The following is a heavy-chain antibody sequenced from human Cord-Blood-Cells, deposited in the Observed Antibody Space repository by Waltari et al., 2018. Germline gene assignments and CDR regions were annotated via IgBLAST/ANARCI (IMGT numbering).Heavy chain of an antibody. J-gene: IGHJ4*02. Sequence: EVQLVESGGGLIQPGGSLRLSCAASGFTVSSNYMSWVRQAPGKGLEWVSVIDSGGSTYYADSVKGRFTISRDNSKNTLYLQMNSLRAEDTAVYYCARHRESSSFDYWGQGTLVTVSS. CDR2: IDSGGST. D-gene: IGHD6-6*01. CDR1: GFTVSSNY. V-gene: IGHV3-53*01. CDR3: ARHRESSSFDY.